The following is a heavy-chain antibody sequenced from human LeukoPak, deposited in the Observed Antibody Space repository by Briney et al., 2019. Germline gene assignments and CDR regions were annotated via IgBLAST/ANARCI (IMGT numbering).Heavy chain of an antibody. CDR2: IYYSGST. CDR1: GGSISSYY. V-gene: IGHV4-59*01. Sequence: NPSETLSLTRTVSGGSISSYYWSWIRQPPGKGLEWIGYIYYSGSTSYNPSLKSRVTISVDTSKNQFSLKLSSVTAADTAVYYCARGYVRPDYWGQGTLVTVSS. D-gene: IGHD5-12*01. CDR3: ARGYVRPDY. J-gene: IGHJ4*02.